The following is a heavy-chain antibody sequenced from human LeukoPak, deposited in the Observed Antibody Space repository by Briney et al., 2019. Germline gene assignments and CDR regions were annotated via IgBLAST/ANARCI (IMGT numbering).Heavy chain of an antibody. CDR1: GYTFTSYD. J-gene: IGHJ6*02. Sequence: ASVTVSCTASGYTFTSYDINWVRQATGQGLEWMGWMNSNSGNTGYAQKFQGRVTMTRNTSISTAYMELSSLRSEDTAVYYCARGYSYSSGWYLGYYYYGMDVWGQGTTVTVSS. CDR2: MNSNSGNT. D-gene: IGHD6-19*01. V-gene: IGHV1-8*01. CDR3: ARGYSYSSGWYLGYYYYGMDV.